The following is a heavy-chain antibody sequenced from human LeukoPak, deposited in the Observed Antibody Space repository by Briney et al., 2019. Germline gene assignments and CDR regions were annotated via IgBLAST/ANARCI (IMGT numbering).Heavy chain of an antibody. J-gene: IGHJ6*03. CDR1: GGTFSSYA. CDR3: ARSIAARRASYYYYMDV. CDR2: IIPIFGTA. D-gene: IGHD6-6*01. Sequence: ASVKVSCKASGGTFSSYAISWVRQAPGQGLEWMGGIIPIFGTANYAQKFQGRVTITADKSTSTAYMELSSLRSEDTAVYYCARSIAARRASYYYYMDVWGKGTTVTVSS. V-gene: IGHV1-69*06.